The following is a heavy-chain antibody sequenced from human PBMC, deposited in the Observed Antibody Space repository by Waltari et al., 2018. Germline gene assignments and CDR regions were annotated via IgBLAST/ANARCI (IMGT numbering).Heavy chain of an antibody. Sequence: QVQLQQWGAGLLKPSETLSLTCSVPGASFSAYYWGWVRHVPGKGLAWIGQIRHPGNTNYNPSLQSRVAISIDTSRNQFSLRVFSVTAADTGLYFCTRGGNYDFWSHSPFVDPWGQGTQVTVSS. CDR1: GASFSAYY. CDR3: TRGGNYDFWSHSPFVDP. D-gene: IGHD3-3*01. V-gene: IGHV4-34*01. CDR2: IRHPGNT. J-gene: IGHJ5*02.